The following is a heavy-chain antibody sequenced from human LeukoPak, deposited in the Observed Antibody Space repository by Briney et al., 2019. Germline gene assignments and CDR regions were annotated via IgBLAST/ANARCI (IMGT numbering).Heavy chain of an antibody. CDR3: ARGHYYDSSGLYYFDY. CDR1: GGTFSSYA. J-gene: IGHJ4*02. Sequence: GASVKVSCTASGGTFSSYAISWVRQAPGQGLEWMGGIIPIFGTANYAQKFQGRVTITADESTSTAYMELSSLRSEDTAVYYCARGHYYDSSGLYYFDYWGQGTLVTVSS. CDR2: IIPIFGTA. V-gene: IGHV1-69*13. D-gene: IGHD3-22*01.